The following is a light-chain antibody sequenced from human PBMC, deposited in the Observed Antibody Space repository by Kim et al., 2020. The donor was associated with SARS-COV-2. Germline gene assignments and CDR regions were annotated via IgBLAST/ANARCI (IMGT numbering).Light chain of an antibody. Sequence: ASVGDRVTITCRASQDIFNYVAWFQQQPGTAPKSLIYAASNLQRGVPSRFSGSASGTEFTLTITSLQPEDFATYYCQQYSSYPYSFGQGTKVDIK. CDR1: QDIFNY. J-gene: IGKJ2*03. V-gene: IGKV1-16*01. CDR3: QQYSSYPYS. CDR2: AAS.